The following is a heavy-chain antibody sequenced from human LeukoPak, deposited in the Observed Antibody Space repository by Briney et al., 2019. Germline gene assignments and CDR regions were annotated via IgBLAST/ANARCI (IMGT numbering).Heavy chain of an antibody. CDR1: GFPFSSYA. CDR3: AKDRGVGAPYYFDY. V-gene: IGHV3-30*02. CDR2: IRHDGSNK. J-gene: IGHJ4*02. D-gene: IGHD1-26*01. Sequence: PGGSLRLSCAASGFPFSSYAMHWVRQAPGKGLEWVAFIRHDGSNKYHSNSVQGRFTISRDNSKNTLYLQMNSLRAEDTAVYYCAKDRGVGAPYYFDYWGQGALVTVSS.